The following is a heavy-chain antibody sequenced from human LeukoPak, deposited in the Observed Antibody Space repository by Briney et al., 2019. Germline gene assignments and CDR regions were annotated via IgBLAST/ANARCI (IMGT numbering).Heavy chain of an antibody. J-gene: IGHJ5*02. CDR3: ARARWILVNGFDP. Sequence: SETPSLTCTVSGGSISSGGYYWSWIRQHPGKGLEWIGYIYYSGSTYYNPSLKSRVTISVDTSKNQFSLKLSSVTAADTAVYYCARARWILVNGFDPWGQGTLVTVSS. CDR2: IYYSGST. D-gene: IGHD2-2*03. CDR1: GGSISSGGYY. V-gene: IGHV4-31*03.